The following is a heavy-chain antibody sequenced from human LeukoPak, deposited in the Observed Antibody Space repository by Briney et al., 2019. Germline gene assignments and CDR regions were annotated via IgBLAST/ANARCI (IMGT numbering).Heavy chain of an antibody. CDR1: GYTFIGYY. CDR2: INPNSGGT. D-gene: IGHD3-3*01. Sequence: ASVKVSCKASGYTFIGYYMHWVRQAPGQGLEWMGWINPNSGGTNYAQKFQGRVTMTRDTSISTAYMELSRLRSDDTAVYYCARVSGFWSGYYSQQFDYWGQGTLVTVSS. J-gene: IGHJ4*02. V-gene: IGHV1-2*02. CDR3: ARVSGFWSGYYSQQFDY.